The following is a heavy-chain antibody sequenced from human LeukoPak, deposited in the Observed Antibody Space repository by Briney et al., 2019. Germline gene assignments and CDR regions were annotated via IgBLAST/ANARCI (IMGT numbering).Heavy chain of an antibody. CDR2: ISTSGTST. Sequence: PGGSLRLSCAASGFTFSRNAMSWVRQAPGKGLEWVSGISTSGTSTNYADSVKGRFTISRDNSKNTLYLQMNSLTAEDTAVYYCAKRPGHFDYWGQGILVTVSS. CDR3: AKRPGHFDY. V-gene: IGHV3-23*01. CDR1: GFTFSRNA. J-gene: IGHJ4*02.